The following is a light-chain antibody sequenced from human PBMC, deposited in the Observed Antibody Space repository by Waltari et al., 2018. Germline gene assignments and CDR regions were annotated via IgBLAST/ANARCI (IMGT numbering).Light chain of an antibody. Sequence: QSALTQPAPVSGSPGQSVTISCTGTSSDVGSYNLVSWYQHHPGKAPKLWIYEVTERPPGVSNRFSGSKSGNTASLTISGLQAEDEADYYCCSYAGSSILIFGGGTKLTVL. J-gene: IGLJ2*01. CDR1: SSDVGSYNL. CDR2: EVT. V-gene: IGLV2-23*02. CDR3: CSYAGSSILI.